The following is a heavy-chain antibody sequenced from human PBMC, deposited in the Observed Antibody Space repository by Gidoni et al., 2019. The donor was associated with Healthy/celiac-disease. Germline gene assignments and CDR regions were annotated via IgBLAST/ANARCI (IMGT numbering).Heavy chain of an antibody. CDR1: GGSISRYF. V-gene: IGHV4-59*01. Sequence: QLQLQESGPGLVKPSETLSLTCTVPGGSISRYFWSWIRQPPGKGLEWIGYIYYSGSTNYNPSLKSRVTISVDTSKNQFSLKLSSVTAADTAVYYCARTTYYYGSGSDNWFDPWGQGTLVTVSS. D-gene: IGHD3-10*01. CDR3: ARTTYYYGSGSDNWFDP. CDR2: IYYSGST. J-gene: IGHJ5*02.